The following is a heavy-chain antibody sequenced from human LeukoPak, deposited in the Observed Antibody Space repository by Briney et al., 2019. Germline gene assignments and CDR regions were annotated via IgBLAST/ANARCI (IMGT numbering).Heavy chain of an antibody. CDR2: ISGSGGST. Sequence: PGGSLRLSCAASGFTFSSSAMSWVRPAPGKGLQWVSAISGSGGSTYYADSVKGRFTISRDNSKNTLYLQMNSLRAEDTAVYYCARDRQQLANFDYWGQGTLVTVSS. D-gene: IGHD6-13*01. V-gene: IGHV3-23*01. J-gene: IGHJ4*02. CDR1: GFTFSSSA. CDR3: ARDRQQLANFDY.